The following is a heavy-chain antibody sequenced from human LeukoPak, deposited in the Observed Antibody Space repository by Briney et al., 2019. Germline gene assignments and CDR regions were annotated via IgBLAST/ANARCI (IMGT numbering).Heavy chain of an antibody. CDR2: IYHSGST. CDR3: ARESTYYYDSG. V-gene: IGHV4-4*02. J-gene: IGHJ1*01. D-gene: IGHD3-22*01. CDR1: GGSISSSNW. Sequence: SGTLSLTCAVSGGSISSSNWWSWVRQPPGKGLEWIGEIYHSGSTNYNPSLKSRVTISVDTSKNQFSLKLSSVTAADTAVYYCARESTYYYDSGWGQGTLVTVSS.